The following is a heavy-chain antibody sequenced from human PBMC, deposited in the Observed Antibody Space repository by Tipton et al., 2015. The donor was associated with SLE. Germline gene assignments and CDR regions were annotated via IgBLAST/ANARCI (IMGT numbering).Heavy chain of an antibody. CDR2: IYHSGST. J-gene: IGHJ3*02. D-gene: IGHD1-1*01. V-gene: IGHV4-38-2*02. Sequence: LRLSCAVSGYSISSGYYWGWIRQPPGKGLEWIGSIYHSGSTYYNPSLKSRVTISVDTSKNQFSLKLSSVTAADTAMYYCARDRDWNDVSMAFDIWGQGTMVTVSS. CDR1: GYSISSGYY. CDR3: ARDRDWNDVSMAFDI.